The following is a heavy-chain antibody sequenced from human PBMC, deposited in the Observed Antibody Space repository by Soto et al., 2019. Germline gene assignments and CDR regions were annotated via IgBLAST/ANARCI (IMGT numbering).Heavy chain of an antibody. D-gene: IGHD4-17*01. V-gene: IGHV1-46*01. CDR1: GYTFTNYY. Sequence: QVQLVQSGAAVKKPGASVKVSCKASGYTFTNYYIHWVRQAPGQGLEWMGMINPSGGSTTYAQKFEGSLTVTRDTSTSTVYMEVSSLRPEDTCLYYCARGGTYGESAYWGQGTLVTFSS. CDR2: INPSGGST. J-gene: IGHJ4*02. CDR3: ARGGTYGESAY.